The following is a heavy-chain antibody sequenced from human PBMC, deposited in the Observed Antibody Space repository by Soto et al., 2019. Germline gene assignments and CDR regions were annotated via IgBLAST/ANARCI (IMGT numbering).Heavy chain of an antibody. J-gene: IGHJ5*02. CDR2: ITGSVTYM. D-gene: IGHD3-3*01. CDR3: ARKDFWSAYDTWFDP. Sequence: GGSLRLSCVASGFTFSSYSMNWVRQAPGEGLEWVSSITGSVTYMLYADSVKGRFSISRDNAKNSLYLEMNSLSVDDTAVYYCARKDFWSAYDTWFDPWGQGTLVTVSS. V-gene: IGHV3-21*01. CDR1: GFTFSSYS.